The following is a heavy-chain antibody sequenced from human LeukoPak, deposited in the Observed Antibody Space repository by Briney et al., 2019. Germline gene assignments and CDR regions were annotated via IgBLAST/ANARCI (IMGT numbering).Heavy chain of an antibody. CDR3: AKDPTHYRVWDDYDSTVLSY. J-gene: IGHJ4*02. V-gene: IGHV3-30*04. Sequence: GRSLRLSCAASGFTFSSYAMHWVRQAPGKGLEWVAVISYDGSNKYYADSVKGRFTISRDNSKNTLYLQMNSLRAADTAVYYCAKDPTHYRVWDDYDSTVLSYWGQGTLVTVSS. D-gene: IGHD3-22*01. CDR1: GFTFSSYA. CDR2: ISYDGSNK.